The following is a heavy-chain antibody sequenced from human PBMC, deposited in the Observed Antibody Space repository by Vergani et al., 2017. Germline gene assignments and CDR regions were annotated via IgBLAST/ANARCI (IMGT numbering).Heavy chain of an antibody. V-gene: IGHV3-30-3*01. CDR1: GFTFSSYA. J-gene: IGHJ4*02. D-gene: IGHD3-10*01. CDR2: ISYDGSNK. CDR3: ARDEVLWFGEFGRFDY. Sequence: QVQLVESGGGVVQPGRSLRLSCAASGFTFSSYAMHWVRQAPGKGLEWVAVISYDGSNKYYADSVKGRFTISRDNSKNKLYLQMNSLRAEDTAVYYCARDEVLWFGEFGRFDYWGQGTLVTVSS.